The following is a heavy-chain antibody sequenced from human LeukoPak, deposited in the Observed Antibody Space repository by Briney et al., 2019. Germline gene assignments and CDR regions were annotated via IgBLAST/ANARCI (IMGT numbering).Heavy chain of an antibody. V-gene: IGHV3-73*01. CDR2: IRSKANSYAT. CDR3: TPRAMIVAD. Sequence: GGSLKLSCAASGXTFSGSAMHWVRQASGKGLEWVGRIRSKANSYATAYAASVKGRFTISRDDSKNTAYLQMNSLKTEDTAVYYCTPRAMIVADWGQGTLVTVSS. D-gene: IGHD3-22*01. J-gene: IGHJ4*02. CDR1: GXTFSGSA.